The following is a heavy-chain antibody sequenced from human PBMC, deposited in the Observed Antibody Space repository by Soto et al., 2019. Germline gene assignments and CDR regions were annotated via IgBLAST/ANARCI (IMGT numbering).Heavy chain of an antibody. J-gene: IGHJ4*02. D-gene: IGHD3-22*01. CDR3: ARQIYDSDSGPNFQYYFDS. CDR2: IDPSDSQT. CDR1: GYSFAGYW. V-gene: IGHV5-10-1*01. Sequence: GESLKISCKGSGYSFAGYWITWVRQMPGKGLGWMGRIDPSDSQTYYSPSFRGHVTISAAKSITTVFLQWSSLRASDTAMYYCARQIYDSDSGPNFQYYFDSWGQGTLVTVSS.